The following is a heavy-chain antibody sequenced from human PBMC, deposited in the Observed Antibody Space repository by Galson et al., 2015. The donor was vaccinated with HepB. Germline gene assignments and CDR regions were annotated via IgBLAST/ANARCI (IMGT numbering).Heavy chain of an antibody. CDR2: TTSTSSYV. CDR1: GFTFSNFN. V-gene: IGHV3-21*01. Sequence: SLRLSCAASGFTFSNFNMNWVRQAPGKGLEWVSSTTSTSSYVYYAGSVKGRFAISRDNAKNSLYLRMSSLRAEDTAVYYCVRSSGYSRTWYAGPADFDYWGQGTLVTVSS. D-gene: IGHD6-13*01. CDR3: VRSSGYSRTWYAGPADFDY. J-gene: IGHJ4*02.